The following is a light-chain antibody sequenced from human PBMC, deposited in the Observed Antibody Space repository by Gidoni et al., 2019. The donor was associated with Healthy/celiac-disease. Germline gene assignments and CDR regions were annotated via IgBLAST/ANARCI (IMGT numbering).Light chain of an antibody. CDR2: KVS. CDR1: QSLVYSDGNTY. CDR3: MQGTHWPPWT. J-gene: IGKJ1*01. Sequence: DVVMTQSPLSLPVTLGQPASISFRSSQSLVYSDGNTYLNLFQQRPVQPPRRLIYKVSNRDSGVPDRFSGSGSGTDFTLKISRVEAEDVGVYYCMQGTHWPPWTFGQGTKVEIK. V-gene: IGKV2-30*01.